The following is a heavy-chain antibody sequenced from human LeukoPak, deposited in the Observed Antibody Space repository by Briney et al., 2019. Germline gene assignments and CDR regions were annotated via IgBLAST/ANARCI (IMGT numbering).Heavy chain of an antibody. CDR2: IFYSGNT. Sequence: PSETLSLTCTVSGGSITSNYWSWIRQPPGEGLEWIGYIFYSGNTNYNPSLKSRVTISLDMSKTQFSLKLSSVTAADTAVYYCARLLRSVTTSAIWYFDLWGRGTLVTVSS. V-gene: IGHV4-59*08. CDR1: GGSITSNY. CDR3: ARLLRSVTTSAIWYFDL. J-gene: IGHJ2*01. D-gene: IGHD4-17*01.